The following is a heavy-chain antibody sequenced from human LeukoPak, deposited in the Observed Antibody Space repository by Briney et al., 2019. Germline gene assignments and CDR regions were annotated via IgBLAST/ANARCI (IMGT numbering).Heavy chain of an antibody. J-gene: IGHJ3*02. Sequence: PSETLSLTCAVSGGSINSSNWWSWVRQPPGKGLEWIGEIYHSGSTNYNPSLKSRVTISVDKSKNQFSLKLSSVTAADTAVYYCARNGARPVLYAFDIWGQGTMVTVSS. CDR1: GGSINSSNW. CDR3: ARNGARPVLYAFDI. CDR2: IYHSGST. D-gene: IGHD2-8*01. V-gene: IGHV4-4*02.